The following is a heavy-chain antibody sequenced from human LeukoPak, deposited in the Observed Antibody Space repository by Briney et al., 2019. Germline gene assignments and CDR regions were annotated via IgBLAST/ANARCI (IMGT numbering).Heavy chain of an antibody. J-gene: IGHJ4*02. V-gene: IGHV4-4*07. Sequence: PSETLSLTCTVSGGSITSYFWTWIRQPAGKGLQYIGRIYSSGSTNYNPALKSRVTMSVDTSKNQFSLKLNSVTAADTAIYYCARAGSGHSSGIFDSWGQGTQVTVSS. CDR1: GGSITSYF. CDR2: IYSSGST. CDR3: ARAGSGHSSGIFDS. D-gene: IGHD6-19*01.